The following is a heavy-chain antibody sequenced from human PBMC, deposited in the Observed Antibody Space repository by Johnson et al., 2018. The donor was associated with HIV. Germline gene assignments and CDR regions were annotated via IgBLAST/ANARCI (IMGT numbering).Heavy chain of an antibody. CDR3: ARVDTAMTYDAFDI. J-gene: IGHJ3*02. V-gene: IGHV3-7*04. CDR2: IKQDGSEK. D-gene: IGHD5-18*01. CDR1: GFTFSSYW. Sequence: VKLVESGGGLVQPGGSLRLSCAASGFTFSSYWMSWVRQAPGKGLEWVANIKQDGSEKYYVDSVKGRFTISRDNAKNSLYLQMNSLRAEDTAVYYCARVDTAMTYDAFDIWGQGTMVTVSS.